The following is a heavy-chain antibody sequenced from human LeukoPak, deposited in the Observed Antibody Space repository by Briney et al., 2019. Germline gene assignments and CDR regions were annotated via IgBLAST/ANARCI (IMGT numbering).Heavy chain of an antibody. Sequence: PGGSLRLSCAASGFTFSSYAMSWVRQAPGKGLEWVSAISGSGGSTCYADSVKGRFTISRDNSKNTLYLQMNSLRAEDTAVYYCAKTDYYDSSGYFDYWGQGTLVTVS. CDR2: ISGSGGST. D-gene: IGHD3-22*01. CDR3: AKTDYYDSSGYFDY. J-gene: IGHJ4*02. V-gene: IGHV3-23*01. CDR1: GFTFSSYA.